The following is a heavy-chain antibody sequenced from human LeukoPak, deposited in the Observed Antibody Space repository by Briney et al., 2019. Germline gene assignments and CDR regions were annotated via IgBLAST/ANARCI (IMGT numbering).Heavy chain of an antibody. CDR1: GGTFSSYA. CDR3: ARDYPLVSTDV. CDR2: IIPILGIA. V-gene: IGHV1-69*04. J-gene: IGHJ6*02. Sequence: GASIKVSCKASGGTFSSYAISWVRQAPGQGLEWMGRIIPILGIANYAQKFQGRVTITADKSTSTAYMELSSLRAEDTAVYYCARDYPLVSTDVWGQGTTVTVSS. D-gene: IGHD2/OR15-2a*01.